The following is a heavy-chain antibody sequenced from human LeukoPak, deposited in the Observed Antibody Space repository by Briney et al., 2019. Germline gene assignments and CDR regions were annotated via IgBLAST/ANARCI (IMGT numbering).Heavy chain of an antibody. J-gene: IGHJ4*02. Sequence: SQTLSLTCTVSGGSISSGSYYWSWIRQPAGKGLEWIGRIYTSGSTNYNPSLKSRVTISVDTSKNQFSLKLSSVTAADTAVYFCARVPDFWHYFDHWGQGTLVTVSS. CDR2: IYTSGST. CDR1: GGSISSGSYY. CDR3: ARVPDFWHYFDH. D-gene: IGHD3-3*01. V-gene: IGHV4-61*02.